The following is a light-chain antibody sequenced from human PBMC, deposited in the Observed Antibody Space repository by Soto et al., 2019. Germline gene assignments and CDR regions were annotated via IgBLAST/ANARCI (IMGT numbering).Light chain of an antibody. J-gene: IGKJ4*01. V-gene: IGKV3-11*01. CDR1: PSVSNS. Sequence: ESVLTQSPATLSLSPGERATLSCRASPSVSNSLAWYQHKPGQAPRLLIYDASNRVTGVPTRFSGSGSGTGLHLTISSLEPEDFAVYYCQQRNKWPPVTFGGGPRVEIK. CDR3: QQRNKWPPVT. CDR2: DAS.